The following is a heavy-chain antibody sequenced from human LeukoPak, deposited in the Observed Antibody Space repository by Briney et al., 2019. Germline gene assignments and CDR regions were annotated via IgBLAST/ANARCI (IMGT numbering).Heavy chain of an antibody. V-gene: IGHV3-30*02. CDR2: IRYDGSNK. J-gene: IGHJ4*02. CDR3: AKVTRRRDGYLYYFDY. CDR1: GFTFSSYG. D-gene: IGHD5-24*01. Sequence: GGSLRLSCAASGFTFSSYGMHWVRQAPGKGLEWVAFIRYDGSNKYYADSVKGRFTISRDNSKNTLYLQMNSLRAEDTAVYYCAKVTRRRDGYLYYFDYWGQGTLVTVSS.